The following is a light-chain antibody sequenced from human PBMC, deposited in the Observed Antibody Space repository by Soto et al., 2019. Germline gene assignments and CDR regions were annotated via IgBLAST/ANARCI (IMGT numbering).Light chain of an antibody. CDR2: DAS. CDR3: QQYNSYSYT. CDR1: QSISSW. Sequence: DIQMTQSPSTLSASVGDRVTITCRASQSISSWLAWYQQKPGKAPKLLIYDASSLESGVPSRFSGCGSWTEFTLTISSLQLNDFATYYCQQYNSYSYTFGQGTKLEIK. J-gene: IGKJ2*01. V-gene: IGKV1-5*01.